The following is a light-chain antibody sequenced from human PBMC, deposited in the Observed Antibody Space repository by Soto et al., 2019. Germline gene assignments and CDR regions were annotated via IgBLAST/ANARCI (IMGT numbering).Light chain of an antibody. J-gene: IGLJ1*01. CDR2: SND. V-gene: IGLV1-44*01. Sequence: SVLTQPPSASGTPGQRVTVSCSGSSSNIGKRNVNWYQHLPGTAPRLLIYSNDQRPSGVPDRFSGSKSGTSASLAISGLQSEDEGDYYCAAWVDSLNAFYVFGTGTKVTVL. CDR1: SSNIGKRN. CDR3: AAWVDSLNAFYV.